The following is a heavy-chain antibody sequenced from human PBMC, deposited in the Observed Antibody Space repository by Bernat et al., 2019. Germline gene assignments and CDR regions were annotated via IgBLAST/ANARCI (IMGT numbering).Heavy chain of an antibody. Sequence: QVQLVQSGAEVKKPGASVKVSCKASGYTFTSYGISWVRQAPGQGLEWMGWISAYNGNTNYAQKLQGRVTMTTDTSTSTAYMELRSLRSDNTAVYYWARVGDDFWSDYYFGGTPSSYYMDVWGQGPTVTISS. V-gene: IGHV1-18*01. CDR1: GYTFTSYG. CDR3: ARVGDDFWSDYYFGGTPSSYYMDV. D-gene: IGHD3-3*01. J-gene: IGHJ6*03. CDR2: ISAYNGNT.